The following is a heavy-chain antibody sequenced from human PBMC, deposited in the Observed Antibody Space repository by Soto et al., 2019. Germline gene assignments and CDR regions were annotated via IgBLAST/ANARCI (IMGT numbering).Heavy chain of an antibody. J-gene: IGHJ4*02. CDR2: IYHLQCT. V-gene: IGHV4-30-2*06. CDR3: ARGGGYASFDY. D-gene: IGHD5-12*01. CDR1: GASISYGGFS. Sequence: QLQLQESGSGLVKTSDTLSLTCTVSGASISYGGFSLSWIRGSPGEGLEWIGYIYHLQCTYFHPFFKSRLTMSIDRTRNQFSLKLSSVTAADTAVYYCARGGGYASFDYWGQGVLVTVSS.